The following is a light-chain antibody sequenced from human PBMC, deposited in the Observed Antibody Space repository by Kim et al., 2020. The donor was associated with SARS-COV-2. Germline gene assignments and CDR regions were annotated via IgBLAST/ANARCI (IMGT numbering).Light chain of an antibody. Sequence: GQRVPISCSGGSSKIGSNTVNWYHLVPGTAPKLVIYNNDHRPPGVPDRFSGSKSGTSASLAISGLQSEDEADYYCAAWDDRLDGELFGGGTKLTVL. CDR2: NND. V-gene: IGLV1-44*01. J-gene: IGLJ2*01. CDR3: AAWDDRLDGEL. CDR1: SSKIGSNT.